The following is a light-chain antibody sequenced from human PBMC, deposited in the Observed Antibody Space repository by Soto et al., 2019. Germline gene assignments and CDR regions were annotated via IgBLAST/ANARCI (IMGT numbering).Light chain of an antibody. CDR1: QSISTW. V-gene: IGKV1-5*03. J-gene: IGKJ1*01. CDR3: QQYNSPGT. Sequence: DIQITQSPSTLSASVGDRVTITCRASQSISTWLAWYQQKPGKAPKLLIYEASDLDSGVPSRFSGSGSGTEFTFTISSLQPDDFATYYCQQYNSPGTFGQGTKVEIK. CDR2: EAS.